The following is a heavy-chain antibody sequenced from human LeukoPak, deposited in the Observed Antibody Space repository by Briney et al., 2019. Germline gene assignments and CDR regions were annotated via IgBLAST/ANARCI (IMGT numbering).Heavy chain of an antibody. V-gene: IGHV4-34*01. Sequence: SETLSLTCAVYGGSFSGYYWSWIRQPPGKGLEWIGEINHSGSTNYNPSLKSRVTISVDTSKNQFSLKLSSVTAADTAVYYGARLTVVVFDYWGQGTLVTVSS. J-gene: IGHJ4*02. D-gene: IGHD4-23*01. CDR1: GGSFSGYY. CDR2: INHSGST. CDR3: ARLTVVVFDY.